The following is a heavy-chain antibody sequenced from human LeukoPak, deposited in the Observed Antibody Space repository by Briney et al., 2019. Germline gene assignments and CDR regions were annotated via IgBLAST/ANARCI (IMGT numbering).Heavy chain of an antibody. V-gene: IGHV4-4*02. CDR1: GGSISSSNW. CDR3: ARRPRIAAAGFFDY. D-gene: IGHD6-13*01. Sequence: PSETLSLTCAVSGGSISSSNWWSWVRQPPGKGLEWIGEIYHSGSTNYNPSLKSRVTISVDKSKNQFSLKLSSVTAADTAVYYCARRPRIAAAGFFDYWGQGTLVTVSS. CDR2: IYHSGST. J-gene: IGHJ4*02.